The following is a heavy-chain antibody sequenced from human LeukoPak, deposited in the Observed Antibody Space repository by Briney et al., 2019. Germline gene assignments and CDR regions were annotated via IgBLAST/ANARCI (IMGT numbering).Heavy chain of an antibody. D-gene: IGHD5-12*01. Sequence: PSETLSLTCTVSGGSISSYYWSWIRQPPGKGLEWIGYVYYSGTTNYNPSLKSRVIISVDTSKNQFSLKMSSVTAADTAVYYCARDGYSGNDGLWGQGTLVTVSS. CDR2: VYYSGTT. CDR1: GGSISSYY. CDR3: ARDGYSGNDGL. J-gene: IGHJ4*02. V-gene: IGHV4-59*01.